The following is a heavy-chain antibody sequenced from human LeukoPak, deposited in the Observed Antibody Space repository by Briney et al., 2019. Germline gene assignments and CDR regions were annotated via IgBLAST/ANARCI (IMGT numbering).Heavy chain of an antibody. CDR2: IYHSGST. D-gene: IGHD3-3*01. Sequence: SETLSLTCTVSGYSISSGYYWGWIRQPPGKGLEWIGSIYHSGSTYYNPSLKSRVTISVDTSKNQFSLKLSSVTAADTAVYYCARVGGVLRFLYDYWGQGTLVTVSS. CDR1: GYSISSGYY. CDR3: ARVGGVLRFLYDY. J-gene: IGHJ4*02. V-gene: IGHV4-38-2*02.